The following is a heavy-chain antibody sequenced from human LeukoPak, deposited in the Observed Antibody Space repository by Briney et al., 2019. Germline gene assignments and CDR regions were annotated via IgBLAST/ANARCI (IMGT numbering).Heavy chain of an antibody. J-gene: IGHJ6*03. D-gene: IGHD6-13*01. V-gene: IGHV1-46*01. CDR3: ARDVSARGAGVVAPGLLPLMNYFGFYMDV. CDR2: INPSRGTT. Sequence: ASVKVSCRTSGYILSMFWMHWVRQAPGQGLEWMGIINPSRGTTTFAPKLQGRVSMTGDMTTNTVYMEMSGVTSEDTGIYFCARDVSARGAGVVAPGLLPLMNYFGFYMDVWVKGTSVTVSS. CDR1: GYILSMFW.